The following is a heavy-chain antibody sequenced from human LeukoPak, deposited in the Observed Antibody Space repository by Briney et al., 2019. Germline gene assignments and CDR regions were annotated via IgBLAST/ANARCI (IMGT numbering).Heavy chain of an antibody. V-gene: IGHV3-21*01. D-gene: IGHD3-16*01. CDR1: GFTFSSYS. J-gene: IGHJ4*02. Sequence: GGSLRLSCAASGFTFSSYSMNWVRQAPGKGLEWVSSISSSSSYIYYADSVKGRFTISRDNAKNSLYLQMNSLRAEDTAVYYCAREGGGERGRNFDYWGQGTLVTVSS. CDR2: ISSSSSYI. CDR3: AREGGGERGRNFDY.